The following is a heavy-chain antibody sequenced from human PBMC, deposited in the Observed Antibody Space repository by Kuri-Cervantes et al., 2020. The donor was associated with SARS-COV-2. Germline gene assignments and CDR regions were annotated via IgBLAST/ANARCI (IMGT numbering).Heavy chain of an antibody. CDR3: ARAGYYFDY. CDR1: GGSISSYY. Sequence: SETLSLTCTVSGGSISSYYWSWIRQPPGKGLEWIGYIYHSGSTNYNPSLKSRVTISVDTSKNQFSLKLSSVTAADTAVYYCARAGYYFDYWGQGTLVTVSS. J-gene: IGHJ4*02. V-gene: IGHV4-59*01. CDR2: IYHSGST.